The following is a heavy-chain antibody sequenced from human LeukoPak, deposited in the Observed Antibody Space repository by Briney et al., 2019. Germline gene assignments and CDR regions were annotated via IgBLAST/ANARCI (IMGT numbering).Heavy chain of an antibody. D-gene: IGHD3-22*01. Sequence: PGGSLRLSCAASGFVFSSYSFNWVRPAPGKGLEWVASVNTVSSYIYYADSVRGRFTISRDNAKTSVLLQMNSLRAEDMAMYYCVRLRRNSDSSGYFSYYDNWGEGTLVTVSS. CDR3: VRLRRNSDSSGYFSYYDN. J-gene: IGHJ4*02. CDR1: GFVFSSYS. V-gene: IGHV3-21*01. CDR2: VNTVSSYI.